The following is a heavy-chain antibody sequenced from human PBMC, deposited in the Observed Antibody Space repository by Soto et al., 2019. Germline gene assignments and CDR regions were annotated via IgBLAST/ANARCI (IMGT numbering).Heavy chain of an antibody. Sequence: QTGGSLRLSCAASGFTFSSYAMSWVRQAPGKGLEWVSAISGSGGSTYYADSVKGRFTISRDNSKNTLYLQMNSLRAEDTAVYYCAKDRTLMVYAIRPPDYFDYWGQGTLVTVSS. CDR1: GFTFSSYA. CDR2: ISGSGGST. J-gene: IGHJ4*02. D-gene: IGHD2-8*01. CDR3: AKDRTLMVYAIRPPDYFDY. V-gene: IGHV3-23*01.